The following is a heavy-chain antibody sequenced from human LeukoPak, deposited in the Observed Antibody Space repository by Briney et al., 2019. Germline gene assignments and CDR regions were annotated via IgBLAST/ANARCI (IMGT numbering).Heavy chain of an antibody. D-gene: IGHD6-13*01. J-gene: IGHJ4*02. CDR2: INPYNGDI. Sequence: ASVRVSCKASGYTFTRYGLCWVRQAPGQGLEWMGCINPYNGDIKYTQKVQGRVTMTTDTSASTAYMELRRLRSDDTAVYYCASWARDSSSWFHFDYWGQGTLVTVSS. V-gene: IGHV1-18*01. CDR3: ASWARDSSSWFHFDY. CDR1: GYTFTRYG.